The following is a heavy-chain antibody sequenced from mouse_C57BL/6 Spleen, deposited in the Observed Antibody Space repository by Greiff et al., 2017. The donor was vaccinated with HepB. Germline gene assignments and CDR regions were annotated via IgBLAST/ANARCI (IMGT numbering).Heavy chain of an antibody. CDR3: ARERPYYYGSSHLVDY. J-gene: IGHJ2*01. Sequence: VQLQQSGPELVKPGASVKISCKASGYAFSSSWMNWVKQRPGKGLEWTGRIYPGDGDTNYNGKFKGKATLTADKSSSTAYRQLSSLTPEDSAVYCCARERPYYYGSSHLVDYWGQGTTLTVSS. CDR1: GYAFSSSW. CDR2: IYPGDGDT. V-gene: IGHV1-82*01. D-gene: IGHD1-1*01.